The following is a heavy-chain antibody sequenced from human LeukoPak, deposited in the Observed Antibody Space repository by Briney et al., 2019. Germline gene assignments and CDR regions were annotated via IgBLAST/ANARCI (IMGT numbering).Heavy chain of an antibody. Sequence: GSLRLSCAASGFTFSSYWMHWVRQAPGKGLEWIGYIYYSGSTNYNPSLKSRVTISVDTSKNQFSLKLSSVTAADTAVYYCARFCSGGSCYSLVENWFDPWGQGTLVTVSS. CDR1: GFTFSSYW. J-gene: IGHJ5*02. V-gene: IGHV4-59*01. CDR3: ARFCSGGSCYSLVENWFDP. D-gene: IGHD2-15*01. CDR2: IYYSGST.